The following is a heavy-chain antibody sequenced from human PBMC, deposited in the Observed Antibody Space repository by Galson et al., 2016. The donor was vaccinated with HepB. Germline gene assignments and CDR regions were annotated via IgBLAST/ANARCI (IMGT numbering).Heavy chain of an antibody. CDR1: GDSVSSNSAA. V-gene: IGHV6-1*01. Sequence: CAISGDSVSSNSAAWNWIRQSPSRGLEWLGRTYYRSKWYNDYAVSVKSRITINPDTSKNQFSLQLNSVTPEDTAVYYCARGYPSYDFVWGSYRSNLGSLHYYYYMDVRGKGTTVTVSS. D-gene: IGHD3-16*02. CDR3: ARGYPSYDFVWGSYRSNLGSLHYYYYMDV. CDR2: TYYRSKWYN. J-gene: IGHJ6*03.